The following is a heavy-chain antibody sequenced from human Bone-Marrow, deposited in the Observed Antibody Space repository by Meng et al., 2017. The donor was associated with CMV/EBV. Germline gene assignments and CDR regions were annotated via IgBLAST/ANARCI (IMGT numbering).Heavy chain of an antibody. CDR2: IWYDGSNK. J-gene: IGHJ3*02. CDR1: GFTFSSYG. D-gene: IGHD6-13*01. CDR3: AKDLRHSSSWYSDAFDI. V-gene: IGHV3-33*06. Sequence: GGSRRLSCAASGFTFSSYGMHWVRQAPGKGLEWVAVIWYDGSNKYYADSVKGRFTISRDNSKNTLYLQMNSLRAEDTAVYYCAKDLRHSSSWYSDAFDIWGQGTMVTVSS.